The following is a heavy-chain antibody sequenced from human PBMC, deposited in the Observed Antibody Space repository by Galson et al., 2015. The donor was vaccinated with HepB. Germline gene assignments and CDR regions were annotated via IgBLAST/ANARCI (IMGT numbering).Heavy chain of an antibody. Sequence: SLRLSCAASGFTFSSYAMSWVRQAPGKGLEWVSAISGSGGSTYYADSVKGRFTISRDNSKNTRYLQMNSLRAEDTAVYYCARDSEVLRFLEWTFDYWGQGTLVTVSS. V-gene: IGHV3-23*01. CDR2: ISGSGGST. D-gene: IGHD3-3*01. J-gene: IGHJ4*02. CDR3: ARDSEVLRFLEWTFDY. CDR1: GFTFSSYA.